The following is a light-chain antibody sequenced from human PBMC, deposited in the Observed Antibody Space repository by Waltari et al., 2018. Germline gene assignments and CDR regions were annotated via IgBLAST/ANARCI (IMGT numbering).Light chain of an antibody. J-gene: IGKJ1*01. CDR3: QKYSGSPWT. CDR2: WAS. Sequence: DIVLTQSPDSLAVSLGERASIRCQSSQNVLDISDNKNLIAWYQQRPGHPPKLHIYWASTRESGVPYRFSGSGSGTDFTLTITSLQAEDLAVYYCQKYSGSPWTFGQGTKVELK. CDR1: QNVLDISDNKNL. V-gene: IGKV4-1*01.